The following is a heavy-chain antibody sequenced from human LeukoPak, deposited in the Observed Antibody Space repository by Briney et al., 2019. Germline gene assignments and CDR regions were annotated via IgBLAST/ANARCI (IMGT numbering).Heavy chain of an antibody. V-gene: IGHV4-34*01. J-gene: IGHJ6*03. CDR1: GGSFSGYY. D-gene: IGHD2-2*01. CDR3: ATYVGYCSSTSCYVPIWDYYYMDV. CDR2: INHSGST. Sequence: SETLSLTCAVYGGSFSGYYWSWIRQPPGKGLEWIGEINHSGSTTYNPSLKSRVTISVDTSKNQFSPKLSSVTAADTAVYYCATYVGYCSSTSCYVPIWDYYYMDVWGKGTTVTVSS.